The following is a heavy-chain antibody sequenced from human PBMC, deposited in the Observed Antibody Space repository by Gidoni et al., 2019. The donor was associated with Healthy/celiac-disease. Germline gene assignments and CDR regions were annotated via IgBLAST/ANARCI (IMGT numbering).Heavy chain of an antibody. J-gene: IGHJ6*02. V-gene: IGHV3-11*05. CDR1: AFTFSDYY. CDR3: ARVPSDPYYYYGMDV. D-gene: IGHD2-2*01. CDR2: ISSSSSYT. Sequence: QVQLVEAGGGLVQPGGSLRLSCAASAFTFSDYYMSWIRQAPGKGLEWVSYISSSSSYTNYADSVKGRFTISRDNAKNSLYLQMNSLRAEDTAVYYCARVPSDPYYYYGMDVWGQGTTVTVSS.